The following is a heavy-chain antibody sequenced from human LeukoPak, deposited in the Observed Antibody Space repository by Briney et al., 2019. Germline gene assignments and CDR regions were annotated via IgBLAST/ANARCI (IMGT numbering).Heavy chain of an antibody. J-gene: IGHJ4*02. Sequence: EASVKVSCKASGGTFSIYAISWVRQAPGQGLEWMGGIIPIFGTANYAQKFQGRVTITTDESTSTAYMELSSLRSEDTAVYYCARTTIYSSSSYGYFVPNDFDYWGQGTLVTVSS. D-gene: IGHD6-6*01. CDR2: IIPIFGTA. V-gene: IGHV1-69*05. CDR3: ARTTIYSSSSYGYFVPNDFDY. CDR1: GGTFSIYA.